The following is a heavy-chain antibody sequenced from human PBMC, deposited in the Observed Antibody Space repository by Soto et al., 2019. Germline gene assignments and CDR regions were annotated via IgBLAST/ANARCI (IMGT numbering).Heavy chain of an antibody. J-gene: IGHJ3*02. Sequence: SETLSLTCAVSGGSISSCGYSWGWIRRPPGKGLDWIGYIYHSGSTYYNPSLKSRVTISVDRSKNQFSLKLSSVTAADTAVYYCARARDYYDSSGYYYVGAFDIWGQGTMVTVSS. CDR3: ARARDYYDSSGYYYVGAFDI. D-gene: IGHD3-22*01. V-gene: IGHV4-30-2*01. CDR1: GGSISSCGYS. CDR2: IYHSGST.